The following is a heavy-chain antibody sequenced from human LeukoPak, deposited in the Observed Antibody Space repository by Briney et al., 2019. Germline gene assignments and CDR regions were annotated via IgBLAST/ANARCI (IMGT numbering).Heavy chain of an antibody. Sequence: SETLSLTCTVSGGSISSYYWSWIRQPPGKGLEWIGYVYSSGSTNYNPSLKSRVTISVDTSKNQFSLKLSSVTAADTAVYYCARHYCNGGSCYYFNYWGQGALVTVCS. CDR3: ARHYCNGGSCYYFNY. J-gene: IGHJ4*02. CDR2: VYSSGST. D-gene: IGHD2-15*01. V-gene: IGHV4-59*01. CDR1: GGSISSYY.